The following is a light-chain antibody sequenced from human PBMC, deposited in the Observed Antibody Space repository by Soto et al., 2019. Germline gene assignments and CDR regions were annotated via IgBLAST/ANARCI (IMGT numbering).Light chain of an antibody. CDR1: QSITSSY. V-gene: IGKV3-20*01. CDR2: GAS. CDR3: QQYNSYLGT. Sequence: EIVLTQSPGTLSLSPGERATLSCRASQSITSSYLAWYQQKPGQAPRLLIHGASNRATGIPDRFSGSGSGTEFTLTISSLQPDDFATYYCQQYNSYLGTFGQGTKVEIK. J-gene: IGKJ1*01.